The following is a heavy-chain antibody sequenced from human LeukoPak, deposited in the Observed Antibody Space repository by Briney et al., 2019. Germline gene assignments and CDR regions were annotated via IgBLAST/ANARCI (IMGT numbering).Heavy chain of an antibody. V-gene: IGHV3-30*18. Sequence: GKSLRLSCAASGFTFSSFAMHCVRQAPGKGLEWVAVISYDGNNKYYADSVKGRFTISRDNSKNTVYLQMNSLRAEDTAVYYCAKARGSRGAFDIWGQGTMVTVPS. CDR2: ISYDGNNK. CDR1: GFTFSSFA. J-gene: IGHJ3*02. CDR3: AKARGSRGAFDI. D-gene: IGHD3-10*01.